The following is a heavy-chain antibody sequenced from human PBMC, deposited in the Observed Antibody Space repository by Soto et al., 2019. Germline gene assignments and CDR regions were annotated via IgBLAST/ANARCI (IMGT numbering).Heavy chain of an antibody. CDR1: GYTFTSYG. Sequence: ASVKVSCKASGYTFTSYGISWVRQAPGQKIEWMGWISAYNGNTNYAQKLQGRVTMTTDTSTSTAYMELRSLRSDDTAVYYCAREGAYSSSWYPGPFDYRGQGTLVTVSS. J-gene: IGHJ4*02. D-gene: IGHD6-13*01. CDR2: ISAYNGNT. V-gene: IGHV1-18*01. CDR3: AREGAYSSSWYPGPFDY.